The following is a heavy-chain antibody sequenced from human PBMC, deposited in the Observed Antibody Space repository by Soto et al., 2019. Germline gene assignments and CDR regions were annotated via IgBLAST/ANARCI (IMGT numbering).Heavy chain of an antibody. Sequence: GGSLRLSCAVSGFTFSIYSMDWVRQAPGKGLEWVSYINTRSDTIHYADSVKGRFTISRDNAKNSLYLQMNSLRAEDTAVYYCARAEYCSTTACLVNDAFDIWGQGTMVTVSS. V-gene: IGHV3-48*01. CDR2: INTRSDTI. J-gene: IGHJ3*02. CDR3: ARAEYCSTTACLVNDAFDI. D-gene: IGHD2-2*01. CDR1: GFTFSIYS.